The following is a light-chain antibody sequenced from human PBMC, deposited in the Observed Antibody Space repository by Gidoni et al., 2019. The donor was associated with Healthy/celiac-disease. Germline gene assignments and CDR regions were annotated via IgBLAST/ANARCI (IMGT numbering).Light chain of an antibody. CDR3: MQALQTPPACS. CDR2: LGS. V-gene: IGKV2-28*01. J-gene: IGKJ2*04. Sequence: DIVMTQSPLSLPVTPGEPASISCRSSQSLLHSNGYNYLDWYLQKPGQPPQLLIYLGSNRASGVPDRFSGSGSGTDFTLKISRVEAEDVGVYYCMQALQTPPACSFGQGTKLEIK. CDR1: QSLLHSNGYNY.